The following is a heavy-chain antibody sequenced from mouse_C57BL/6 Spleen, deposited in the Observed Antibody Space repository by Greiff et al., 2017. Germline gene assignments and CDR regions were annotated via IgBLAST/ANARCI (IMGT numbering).Heavy chain of an antibody. CDR1: GFTFSSYA. Sequence: EVKLVESGEGLVKPGGSLKLSCAASGFTFSSYAMSWVRQTPEKRLEWVAYISSGGDYTYYADTVKGRFTISRDNARNALYLQMSSLKSEDTAVYDCARESCDYDEGYAMDYWGQGTSVTVSS. D-gene: IGHD2-4*01. J-gene: IGHJ4*01. CDR3: ARESCDYDEGYAMDY. CDR2: ISSGGDYT. V-gene: IGHV5S21*01.